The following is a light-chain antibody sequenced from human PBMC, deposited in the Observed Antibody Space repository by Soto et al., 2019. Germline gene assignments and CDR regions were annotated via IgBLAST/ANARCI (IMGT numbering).Light chain of an antibody. Sequence: EIVLAQSPATLSLSPGERATLSCRASQSVGKLLAWYQQKPDQAPRLLIFEASTRATGVPVRISASGSGTDFTLTISSLEPEDFAVYYCQQYKNWPPPTFGGGTKVQIK. J-gene: IGKJ4*01. CDR2: EAS. CDR3: QQYKNWPPPT. CDR1: QSVGKL. V-gene: IGKV3-11*01.